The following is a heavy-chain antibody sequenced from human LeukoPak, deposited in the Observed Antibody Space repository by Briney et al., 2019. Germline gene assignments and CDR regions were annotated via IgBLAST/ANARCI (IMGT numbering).Heavy chain of an antibody. D-gene: IGHD6-13*01. Sequence: SETLSFTCTVSGGSTSRYYWSWIRQPPGKRLEWLGYIYYSGSTTYNPSLKSRLTMSVDTSKNQISLKLISLTAADTAVYYCARLPGIAAVWGQGTLDTVSS. CDR3: ARLPGIAAV. V-gene: IGHV4-59*08. CDR1: GGSTSRYY. CDR2: IYYSGST. J-gene: IGHJ4*02.